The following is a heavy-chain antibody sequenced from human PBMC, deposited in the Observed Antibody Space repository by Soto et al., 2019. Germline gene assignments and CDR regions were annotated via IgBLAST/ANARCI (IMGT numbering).Heavy chain of an antibody. CDR2: INPNSGGT. Sequence: ASVKVSCKASGYTFTGYYMHWVRQAPGQGLEWMGWINPNSGGTNYAQKFQGRVTMTRDTSISTAYMELSRLRSDDTAVYSCARMCARYYYYGMDVWGQGTTVTVSS. CDR3: ARMCARYYYYGMDV. V-gene: IGHV1-2*02. CDR1: GYTFTGYY. J-gene: IGHJ6*02.